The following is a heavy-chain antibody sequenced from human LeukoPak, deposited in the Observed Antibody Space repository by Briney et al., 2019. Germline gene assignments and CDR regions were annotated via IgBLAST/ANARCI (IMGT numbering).Heavy chain of an antibody. V-gene: IGHV4-39*01. D-gene: IGHD3-3*01. CDR1: GGSISSSSYY. Sequence: SETLSLTCTVSGGSISSSSYYWGWTRQPPGKGLEWIGSIYYSGSTYYNPSLKSRVTISVDTSKNQFSLKLSSVTAADTAVYYCARHFSSSGYYFAGSTYSDYWGQGTLVTVSS. CDR2: IYYSGST. J-gene: IGHJ4*02. CDR3: ARHFSSSGYYFAGSTYSDY.